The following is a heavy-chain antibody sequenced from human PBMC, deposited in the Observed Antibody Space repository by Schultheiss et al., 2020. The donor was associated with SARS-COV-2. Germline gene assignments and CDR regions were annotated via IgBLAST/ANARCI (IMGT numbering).Heavy chain of an antibody. Sequence: GGSLRLSCAASGFTFSSYAMSWVRQAPGKGLEWVSAISGSGGSTYYADSVKGRFTISRDSSKNTLYLQMNSLRAEDTAVYYCARGRSSVVPADLTDSWGQGTLVTVSS. CDR2: ISGSGGST. CDR1: GFTFSSYA. V-gene: IGHV3-23*01. D-gene: IGHD2-2*01. J-gene: IGHJ5*01. CDR3: ARGRSSVVPADLTDS.